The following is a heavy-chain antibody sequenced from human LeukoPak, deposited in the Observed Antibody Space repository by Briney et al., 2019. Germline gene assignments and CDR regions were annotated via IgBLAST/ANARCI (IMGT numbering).Heavy chain of an antibody. Sequence: PGGSLRLSCAASGFTFSSYSMNWVRQAPGKGLEWVSSISSSSSYIYYADSVKGRFTISRGNAKNSLYLQMNSLRAEDTAVYYCARDDQGFWSGYYTDDAFDIWGQGTMVTVSS. CDR3: ARDDQGFWSGYYTDDAFDI. CDR1: GFTFSSYS. V-gene: IGHV3-21*01. J-gene: IGHJ3*02. CDR2: ISSSSSYI. D-gene: IGHD3-3*01.